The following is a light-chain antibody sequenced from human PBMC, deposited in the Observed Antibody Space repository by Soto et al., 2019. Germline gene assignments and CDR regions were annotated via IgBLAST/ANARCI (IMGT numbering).Light chain of an antibody. CDR3: QQYNSYSGWT. CDR1: QSISSW. CDR2: KAS. Sequence: DIQMTQSPSTLSASVGDRVTITCRASQSISSWLAWYQQKPGKAPKLLIYKASSLESGVPSRFSGSGSGTGFTLTISSLQPDDFATYYCQQYNSYSGWTFGQGTKVEIK. J-gene: IGKJ1*01. V-gene: IGKV1-5*03.